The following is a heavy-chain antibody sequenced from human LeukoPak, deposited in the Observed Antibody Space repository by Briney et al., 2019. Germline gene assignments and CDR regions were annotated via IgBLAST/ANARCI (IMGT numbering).Heavy chain of an antibody. D-gene: IGHD2-21*01. V-gene: IGHV4-59*08. J-gene: IGHJ4*02. CDR3: ARHGGSYSFDS. CDR2: IYDYGST. Sequence: SETLSLTCTVSSGSISTYYWSLIRQPPGKGLEWIGYIYDYGSTNINPSLKSRVTISKDTSKNQFSVRLSSVTAADTAVYYCARHGGSYSFDSWGQGTLVSVSS. CDR1: SGSISTYY.